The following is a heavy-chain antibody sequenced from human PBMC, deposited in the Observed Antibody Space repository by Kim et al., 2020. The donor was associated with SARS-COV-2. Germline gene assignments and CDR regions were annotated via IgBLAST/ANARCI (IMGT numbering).Heavy chain of an antibody. J-gene: IGHJ6*02. Sequence: GGSLRLSCSASGFTFSSCAMQWVRQAPGKGLQYVSGISNNGRYTYYTDSVKGRFTISRDNSKNMLYLQMSSLRPEDTAVYYCVKLVVVTDKFSYFGMDVWGQGTTVTVS. CDR3: VKLVVVTDKFSYFGMDV. CDR2: ISNNGRYT. D-gene: IGHD2-21*02. V-gene: IGHV3-64D*06. CDR1: GFTFSSCA.